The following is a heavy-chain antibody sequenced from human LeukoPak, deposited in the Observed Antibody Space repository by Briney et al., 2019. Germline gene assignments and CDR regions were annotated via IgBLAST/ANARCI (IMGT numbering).Heavy chain of an antibody. CDR3: AKILVPIVVVPAAMNY. D-gene: IGHD2-2*01. V-gene: IGHV3-23*01. J-gene: IGHJ4*02. Sequence: GGSLRLSCAASGFTFSSYAMSWVRQAPGKGLEWVSAISGSGGSTYYADSVKGRFTISRDNSKNTLYLQMNSLRAEDTAVYYCAKILVPIVVVPAAMNYWGQGTLVTVSS. CDR2: ISGSGGST. CDR1: GFTFSSYA.